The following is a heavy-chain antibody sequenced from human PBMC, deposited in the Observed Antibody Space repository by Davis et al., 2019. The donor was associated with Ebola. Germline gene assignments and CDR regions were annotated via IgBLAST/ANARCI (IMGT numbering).Heavy chain of an antibody. CDR2: INHSGST. CDR1: GGSFSGYY. J-gene: IGHJ6*02. Sequence: GSLRLSCAVYGGSFSGYYWSWIRQPPGEGLDWIGEINHSGSTNYNPSLKSRVTISVDTSKNQFSLKLSSVTAADTAVYYCARNRIAGSSSFYYYYGMDVWGQGTTVTVSS. CDR3: ARNRIAGSSSFYYYYGMDV. D-gene: IGHD6-6*01. V-gene: IGHV4-34*01.